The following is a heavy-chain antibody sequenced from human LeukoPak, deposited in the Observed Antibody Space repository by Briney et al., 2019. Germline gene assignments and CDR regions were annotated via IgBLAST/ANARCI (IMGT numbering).Heavy chain of an antibody. J-gene: IGHJ4*02. V-gene: IGHV3-21*01. Sequence: GGSLRLSCGASGFTFSNYIMNWVRQAPGKGLEWVSSITTGSSYIYYADSVRGRFTISRDNAKNSLSLQMNSLRAEDTAVYYCARDGYSSALEPREFDYWGQGTLVTVSS. CDR1: GFTFSNYI. CDR3: ARDGYSSALEPREFDY. CDR2: ITTGSSYI. D-gene: IGHD6-19*01.